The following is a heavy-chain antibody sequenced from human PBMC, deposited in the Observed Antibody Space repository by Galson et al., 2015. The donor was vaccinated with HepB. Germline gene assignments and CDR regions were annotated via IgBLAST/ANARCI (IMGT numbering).Heavy chain of an antibody. D-gene: IGHD3-10*01. V-gene: IGHV3-15*01. CDR3: TTDPLPRITMVRGVIIEQNYYGMDV. CDR1: GFTFSNAW. Sequence: SLRLSCAASGFTFSNAWMSWVRQAPGKGLEWVGRIKSKTDGGTTDYAAPVKGRFTISRDDSKNTLYLQMNSLKTEDTAVYYCTTDPLPRITMVRGVIIEQNYYGMDVWGQGTTVTVSS. J-gene: IGHJ6*02. CDR2: IKSKTDGGTT.